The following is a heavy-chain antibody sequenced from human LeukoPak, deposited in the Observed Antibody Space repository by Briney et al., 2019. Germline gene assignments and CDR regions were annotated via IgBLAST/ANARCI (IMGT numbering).Heavy chain of an antibody. CDR3: ASLGPTYSSSWTAYYFDY. J-gene: IGHJ4*02. D-gene: IGHD6-13*01. CDR1: GFTFSSYW. CDR2: IKQDGSEK. Sequence: GGSLRLSCAASGFTFSSYWMSWVRQAPGKGLEWVANIKQDGSEKYYVDSVKGRFTISRDNAKNSLYLQMNSLRAEDTAVYYCASLGPTYSSSWTAYYFDYWGQGTLVTVSS. V-gene: IGHV3-7*01.